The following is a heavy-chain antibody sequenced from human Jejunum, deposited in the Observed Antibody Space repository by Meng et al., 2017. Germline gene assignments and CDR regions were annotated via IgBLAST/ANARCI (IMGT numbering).Heavy chain of an antibody. V-gene: IGHV3-48*03. J-gene: IGHJ4*02. CDR3: AREYSSGWNFDF. Sequence: GESLKISCAASQFTFSSYKFHWVRQAPGKGLEWVSYISSSADTIHYADSVKGRFTISRDNAKNSLYLQMNSLRAEDTAVYYCAREYSSGWNFDFWGQGTLVTVYS. CDR2: ISSSADTI. D-gene: IGHD6-19*01. CDR1: QFTFSSYK.